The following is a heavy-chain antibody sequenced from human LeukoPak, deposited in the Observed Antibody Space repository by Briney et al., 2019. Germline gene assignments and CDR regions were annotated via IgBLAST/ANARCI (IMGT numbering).Heavy chain of an antibody. CDR2: NIPIFGTA. CDR3: AERYCSSTSCLGSFDY. V-gene: IGHV1-69*13. J-gene: IGHJ4*02. Sequence: SVKVSCKASGGTFSSYAISWVRQAPGQGLEWMGGNIPIFGTANYAQKFQGRVTITADESTSTAYMELSSLRSEDTAVYYCAERYCSSTSCLGSFDYWGQGTLVTVSS. CDR1: GGTFSSYA. D-gene: IGHD2-2*01.